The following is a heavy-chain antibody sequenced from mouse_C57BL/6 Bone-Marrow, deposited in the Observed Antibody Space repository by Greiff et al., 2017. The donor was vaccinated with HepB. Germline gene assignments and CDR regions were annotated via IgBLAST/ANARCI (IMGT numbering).Heavy chain of an antibody. CDR3: ARRAIYYDYVYFDY. V-gene: IGHV1-61*01. CDR2: IYPSDSET. CDR1: GYTFTSYW. Sequence: QVQLQPPGAELVRPGSSVKLSCKASGYTFTSYWMDWVKQRPGQGLEWIGNIYPSDSETHYNQKFKDKATLTVDKSSSTAYMQLSSLTSEDSAVYYCARRAIYYDYVYFDYWGRGTTLTVSS. J-gene: IGHJ2*01. D-gene: IGHD2-4*01.